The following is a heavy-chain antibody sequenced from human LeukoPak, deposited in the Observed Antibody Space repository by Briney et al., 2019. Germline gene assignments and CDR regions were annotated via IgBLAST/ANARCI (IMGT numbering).Heavy chain of an antibody. V-gene: IGHV3-48*04. Sequence: GGSLRLSCAASGFTFSSYSMNWVRQAPGKGLEWVSYTSSSSSTIYYADSVKGRFTISRDNAKNSLYLQMNSLRAEDTAVYYCARDYTTYSGYGYSYGLDYWGQGTLVTVSS. CDR2: TSSSSSTI. D-gene: IGHD5-12*01. CDR1: GFTFSSYS. CDR3: ARDYTTYSGYGYSYGLDY. J-gene: IGHJ4*02.